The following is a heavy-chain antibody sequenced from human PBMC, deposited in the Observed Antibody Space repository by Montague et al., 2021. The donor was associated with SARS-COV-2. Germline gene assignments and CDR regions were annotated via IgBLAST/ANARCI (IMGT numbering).Heavy chain of an antibody. CDR2: MYYRGST. CDR1: DGSFSDYS. J-gene: IGHJ4*02. D-gene: IGHD6-19*01. CDR3: ATQEDPSGWIPGPFDF. Sequence: SETLSLTCAVYDGSFSDYSWTWIRQPPGKGLEWIGSMYYRGSTYYNPSLKSRVFISVDTTKKQLSLTLTSVTAADTAVYYCATQEDPSGWIPGPFDFWGQGTLLSVSS. V-gene: IGHV4-34*01.